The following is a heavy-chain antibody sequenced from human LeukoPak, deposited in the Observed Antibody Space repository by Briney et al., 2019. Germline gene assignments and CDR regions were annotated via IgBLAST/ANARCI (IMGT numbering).Heavy chain of an antibody. CDR2: FDPEDGET. CDR1: GYTLTELS. J-gene: IGHJ4*02. V-gene: IGHV1-24*01. Sequence: ALVKVSCKVSGYTLTELSMHWVRQAPGKGLEWMGGFDPEDGETIYAQKFQGRVTMTEDTSTDTAHMELSSLRSEDTAVYYCATGIVLVPAAIRDRNDYWGQGTLVTVSS. D-gene: IGHD2-2*01. CDR3: ATGIVLVPAAIRDRNDY.